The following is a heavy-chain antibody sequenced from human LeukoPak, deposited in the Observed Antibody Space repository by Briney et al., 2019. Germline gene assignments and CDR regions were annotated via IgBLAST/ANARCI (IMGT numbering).Heavy chain of an antibody. J-gene: IGHJ6*02. CDR2: ISAYNGNT. CDR3: ARSDLENDYGDYVGRYGMDV. V-gene: IGHV1-18*01. Sequence: ASVKVSCKASGYTFTSYGISWVRQAPGQGLEWMGWISAYNGNTNYAQKLHGRVTMTTDTSTSTAYMELRSLRSDDTAVYYCARSDLENDYGDYVGRYGMDVWGQGTTVTVSS. D-gene: IGHD4-17*01. CDR1: GYTFTSYG.